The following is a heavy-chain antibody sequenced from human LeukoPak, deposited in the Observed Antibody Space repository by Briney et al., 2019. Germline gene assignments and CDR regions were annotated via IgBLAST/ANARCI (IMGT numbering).Heavy chain of an antibody. Sequence: ASVKVSCKASGYTFTSYGISWVRQAPGQGLEWMGWISPYNGNTKYEHNLQGRVTMTTDTSTSTAYMELRSLRSDDTAMYYCARERNTMIAAFDIWGQGTMVIVSS. J-gene: IGHJ3*02. V-gene: IGHV1-18*01. CDR3: ARERNTMIAAFDI. CDR2: ISPYNGNT. CDR1: GYTFTSYG. D-gene: IGHD3-22*01.